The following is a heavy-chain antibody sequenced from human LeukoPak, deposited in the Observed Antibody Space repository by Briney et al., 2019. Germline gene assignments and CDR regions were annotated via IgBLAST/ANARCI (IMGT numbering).Heavy chain of an antibody. Sequence: SETLSLTCTVSGGSISSYYWSWIRQPAGKGLEWIGRIYTSGSTNYNPSLKSRVTMSVDTSKNQFSLKLSSVTAADTAVYYCARLPVQLERPFYYYYGMDVWGQGTTVTVSS. J-gene: IGHJ6*02. CDR3: ARLPVQLERPFYYYYGMDV. CDR1: GGSISSYY. V-gene: IGHV4-4*07. CDR2: IYTSGST. D-gene: IGHD1-1*01.